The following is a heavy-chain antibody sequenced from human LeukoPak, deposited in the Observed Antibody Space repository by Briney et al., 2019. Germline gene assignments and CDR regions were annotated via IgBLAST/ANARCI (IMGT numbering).Heavy chain of an antibody. CDR1: GGSISSSNW. Sequence: TSETLSLTCAVSGGSISSSNWWSWVRQPPGKGLEWIGEIYHSGSTNYNPSLKSRVTISVDKSKNQFSLKLSSVTAADTAVYYCARIYGGPYYFDYWGQGTLVTVSS. CDR3: ARIYGGPYYFDY. V-gene: IGHV4-4*02. D-gene: IGHD4-23*01. CDR2: IYHSGST. J-gene: IGHJ4*02.